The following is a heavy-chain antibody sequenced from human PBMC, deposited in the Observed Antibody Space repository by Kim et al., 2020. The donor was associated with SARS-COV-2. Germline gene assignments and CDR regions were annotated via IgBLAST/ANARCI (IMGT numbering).Heavy chain of an antibody. CDR2: IYYSGST. CDR3: AKTTRGYYDILTGYPTPYYYYGMDV. V-gene: IGHV4-59*13. D-gene: IGHD3-9*01. J-gene: IGHJ6*02. Sequence: SETLSLTCTVSGGSISSYYWSWIRQPPGKGLEWIGYIYYSGSTNYNPSLKSRVTISVDTSKNQFSLKLSSVTAADTAVYYCAKTTRGYYDILTGYPTPYYYYGMDVWGQGTTVTVSS. CDR1: GGSISSYY.